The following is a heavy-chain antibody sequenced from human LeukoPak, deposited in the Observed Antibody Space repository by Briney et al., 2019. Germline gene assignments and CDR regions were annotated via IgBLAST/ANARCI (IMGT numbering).Heavy chain of an antibody. CDR3: VYSGDYEKGY. CDR2: ISSLSNYI. Sequence: GGSLRLSCAASGFTFSSYSMNWVRQAPGKGLEWVSSISSLSNYIYYEDSVKGRFTISRDYAKNSLYLQMNSLRAEDTAVYYCVYSGDYEKGYWGQGTLVTVSS. D-gene: IGHD4-17*01. J-gene: IGHJ4*02. CDR1: GFTFSSYS. V-gene: IGHV3-21*01.